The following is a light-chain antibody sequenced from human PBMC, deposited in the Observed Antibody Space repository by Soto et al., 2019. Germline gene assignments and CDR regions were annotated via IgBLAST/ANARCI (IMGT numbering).Light chain of an antibody. CDR3: QQYFNWPLTWT. Sequence: EIVLTQSPGTLSLSPGERATLSCRASQSVSSYYLAWYQQIPGQAPRLLVYGASTRATGVPARFSGSGSGIDFTLTISSLQSEDSAFYYCQQYFNWPLTWTFGPGTKVDIK. CDR2: GAS. CDR1: QSVSSYY. J-gene: IGKJ1*01. V-gene: IGKV3-15*01.